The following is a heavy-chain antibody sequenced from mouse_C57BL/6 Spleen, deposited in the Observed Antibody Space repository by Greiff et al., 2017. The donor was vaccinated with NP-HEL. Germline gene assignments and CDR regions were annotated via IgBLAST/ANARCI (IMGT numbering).Heavy chain of an antibody. J-gene: IGHJ2*01. V-gene: IGHV1-55*01. CDR3: ARSYYYGSFFDY. Sequence: QVQLQQPGAELVKPGASVKMSCKASGYTFTSYWITWVKQRPGQGLEWIGDSYPGSGSTNYNEKFKSKATLTVDTSSSTAYMQLSSLTSEDSAVYYCARSYYYGSFFDYWGQGTTLTVSS. D-gene: IGHD1-1*01. CDR2: SYPGSGST. CDR1: GYTFTSYW.